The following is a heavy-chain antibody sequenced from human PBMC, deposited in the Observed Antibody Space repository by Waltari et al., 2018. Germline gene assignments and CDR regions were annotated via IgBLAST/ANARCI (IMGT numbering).Heavy chain of an antibody. D-gene: IGHD4-17*01. CDR3: AKLKTVTTPYWYFDL. CDR2: IYPGDSDT. V-gene: IGHV5-51*03. Sequence: EVQLVQSGAEVKKPGESLKISCKGSGYSFTSYWIGWVRQMPGKGLEWMGIIYPGDSDTGYSPTCQGQVTISADKSISTAYLQWSSLKASDTAMYYCAKLKTVTTPYWYFDLWGRGTLVTVSS. CDR1: GYSFTSYW. J-gene: IGHJ2*01.